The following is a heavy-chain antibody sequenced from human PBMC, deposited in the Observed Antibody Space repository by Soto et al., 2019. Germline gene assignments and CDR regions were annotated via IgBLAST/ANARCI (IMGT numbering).Heavy chain of an antibody. D-gene: IGHD6-19*01. CDR2: ISYDGSNK. CDR3: ARSNLVYSSGWYDTTCDY. CDR1: GFTFSSYA. Sequence: QVQLVESGGGVVQPGRSLRLSCAASGFTFSSYAMHWVRQAPGKGLEWVAVISYDGSNKYYADSVKGRFTISRDNSNNTLYLQINSLRAEDTAVYYCARSNLVYSSGWYDTTCDYWGQGTLVTVSS. J-gene: IGHJ4*02. V-gene: IGHV3-30-3*01.